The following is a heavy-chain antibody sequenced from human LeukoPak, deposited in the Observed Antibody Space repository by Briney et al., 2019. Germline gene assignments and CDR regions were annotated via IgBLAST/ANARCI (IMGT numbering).Heavy chain of an antibody. CDR3: ARLPKDIVVVVAATH. CDR2: IYPGDSDT. V-gene: IGHV5-51*01. CDR1: GYSLTSYW. Sequence: GESLEISCKGSGYSLTSYWIGWVRQMPGKGLEWMGIIYPGDSDTRYSPSFQGQVTISADKSISTAYLQWSSLKASDTAMYYCARLPKDIVVVVAATHWGQGTLVTVSS. D-gene: IGHD2-15*01. J-gene: IGHJ4*02.